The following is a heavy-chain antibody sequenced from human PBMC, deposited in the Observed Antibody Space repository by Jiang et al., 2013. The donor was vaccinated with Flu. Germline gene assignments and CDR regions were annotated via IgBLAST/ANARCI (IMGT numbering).Heavy chain of an antibody. V-gene: IGHV3-15*01. Sequence: QLLESGGDLVRPGGSLRLSCAASGFTFSNAWMSWVRQVPGKGLEWVGRIKSKTEGVTRDYPASVRGGFVISRDDSKNTLYLQMNSLKTEDTAVYYCTTGSGSYTTRKIFDYWGQGTLVTVSS. CDR1: GFTFSNAW. J-gene: IGHJ4*02. CDR3: TTGSGSYTTRKIFDY. CDR2: IKSKTEGVTR. D-gene: IGHD3-10*01.